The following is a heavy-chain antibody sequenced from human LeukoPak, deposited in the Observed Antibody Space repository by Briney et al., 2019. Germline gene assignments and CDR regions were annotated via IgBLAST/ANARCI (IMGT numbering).Heavy chain of an antibody. V-gene: IGHV5-51*01. D-gene: IGHD2-21*01. Sequence: GESLKISCKSSGYRFTNYWIAWVRQMPGRGLEWMGIIFLDDSQIEYNPSFQGQITISADKSVKTAYLQWDSLQTSDTALYYCATSTYSVAAHIDYWGQGTPVTV. CDR1: GYRFTNYW. CDR2: IFLDDSQI. CDR3: ATSTYSVAAHIDY. J-gene: IGHJ4*02.